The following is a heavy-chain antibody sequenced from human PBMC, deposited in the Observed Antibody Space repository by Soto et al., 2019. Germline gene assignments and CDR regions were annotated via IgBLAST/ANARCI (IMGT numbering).Heavy chain of an antibody. CDR1: GYTFTGYY. Sequence: GASVKVSCKASGYTFTGYYMHWVRQAPGQGLEWMGWINPNSGGTNYAQKFQGRVTMTRDTSISTDYMELSRLRSDDTAVYYCARDLPAYYGSPYWGQGTLFTVSS. D-gene: IGHD3-10*01. CDR3: ARDLPAYYGSPY. J-gene: IGHJ4*02. CDR2: INPNSGGT. V-gene: IGHV1-2*02.